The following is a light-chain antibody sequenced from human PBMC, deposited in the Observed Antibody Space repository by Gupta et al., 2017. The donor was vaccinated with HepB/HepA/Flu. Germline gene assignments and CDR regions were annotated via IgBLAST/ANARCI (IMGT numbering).Light chain of an antibody. V-gene: IGKV3-15*01. CDR1: QSVSSN. CDR3: QQYNKWPPYT. CDR2: DAS. J-gene: IGKJ2*01. Sequence: EIVLTQSPATLSVSPGESATLSCRASQSVSSNLGWYQQKPGQAPSLLIYDASTRATGIPARFSGSGSGTEFTLTISSLQSEDFAVYYCQQYNKWPPYTFGQGTKVEIK.